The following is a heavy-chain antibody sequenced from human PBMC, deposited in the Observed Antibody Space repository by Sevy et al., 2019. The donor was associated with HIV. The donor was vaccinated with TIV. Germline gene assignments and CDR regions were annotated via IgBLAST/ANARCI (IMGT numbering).Heavy chain of an antibody. CDR2: ISYDGSNK. J-gene: IGHJ4*02. D-gene: IGHD1-26*01. CDR1: GFTFSSYA. V-gene: IGHV3-30-3*01. Sequence: GGSLRLSCAASGFTFSSYAMHWVRQAPGKGLEWVAVISYDGSNKYYADSVKGRFTISRDNSKNTLYLQINSLRAEDTAVYYCASDLYIVGATPHFDYWGQGTLVTVSS. CDR3: ASDLYIVGATPHFDY.